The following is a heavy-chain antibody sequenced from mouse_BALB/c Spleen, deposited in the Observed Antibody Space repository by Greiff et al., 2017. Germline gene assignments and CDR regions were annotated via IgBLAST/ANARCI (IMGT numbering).Heavy chain of an antibody. V-gene: IGHV1-18*01. J-gene: IGHJ4*01. CDR1: GYTFTDYN. D-gene: IGHD2-3*01. CDR2: INPNNGGT. CDR3: ARRWLLLYYAMDY. Sequence: EVQLQESGPELVKPGASVKIPCKASGYTFTDYNMDWVKQSHGKSLEWIGDINPNNGGTIYNQKFKGKATLTVDKSSSTAYMELRSLTSEDTAVYYCARRWLLLYYAMDYWGQGTSVTVSS.